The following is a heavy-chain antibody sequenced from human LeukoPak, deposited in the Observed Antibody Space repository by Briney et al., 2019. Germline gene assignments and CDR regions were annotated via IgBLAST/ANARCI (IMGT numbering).Heavy chain of an antibody. CDR2: ISYDGSNK. J-gene: IGHJ6*02. Sequence: PGRSLRLSCAASGSTFSSYGTHWVRQAPGKGLEWVAVISYDGSNKYYADSVKGRFTISRDNSKNTLYLQMSSLRAEDTAVYCCAKALYGDYASYYYGMDVWGQGTTVTVSS. CDR3: AKALYGDYASYYYGMDV. CDR1: GSTFSSYG. V-gene: IGHV3-30*18. D-gene: IGHD4-17*01.